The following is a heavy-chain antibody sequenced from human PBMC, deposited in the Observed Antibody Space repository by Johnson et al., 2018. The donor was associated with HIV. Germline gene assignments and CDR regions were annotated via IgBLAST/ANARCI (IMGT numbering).Heavy chain of an antibody. CDR2: IGTAGDT. V-gene: IGHV3-13*01. D-gene: IGHD1-26*01. CDR1: GFTFSSYD. Sequence: VQLVESGGGVVRPGGSLRLSCAASGFTFSSYDMHWVRQATGKGLEWVSAIGTAGDTYYPGSVKGRFTISRDNAKNSLYLQMNSLRAEDTAFYYCARVGYSGSYYVGAFDIWGQGTMVTVSS. J-gene: IGHJ3*02. CDR3: ARVGYSGSYYVGAFDI.